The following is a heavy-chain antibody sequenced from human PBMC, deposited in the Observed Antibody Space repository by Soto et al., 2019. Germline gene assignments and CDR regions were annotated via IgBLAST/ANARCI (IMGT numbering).Heavy chain of an antibody. J-gene: IGHJ4*02. CDR1: GGSISSGDYY. CDR3: ASLYCSGSSCHYFDY. CDR2: IYYTGIT. Sequence: PSETLSITCTVSGGSISSGDYYWSWIRQPPGKGLEWIGYIYYTGITYYNPSLKSRVTISVDTSKNQFSLKLISVTAADTAVYYCASLYCSGSSCHYFDYCGQGTLVTVSS. V-gene: IGHV4-30-4*01. D-gene: IGHD2-2*01.